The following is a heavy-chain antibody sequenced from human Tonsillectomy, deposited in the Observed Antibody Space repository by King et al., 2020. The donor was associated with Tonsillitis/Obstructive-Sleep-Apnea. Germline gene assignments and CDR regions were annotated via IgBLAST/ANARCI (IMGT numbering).Heavy chain of an antibody. Sequence: VQLVESGGGLVQPGKSLRLSCAASGFTFSSYWMTWVRQAPGKGLEWGANINQDGTEKYYVDSVKGRFIISRDNAKNSLYLQMNSLRAEDTAMYYCARDMVTTIVLVPFDIWGQGTMVAVSS. J-gene: IGHJ3*02. CDR2: INQDGTEK. CDR3: ARDMVTTIVLVPFDI. CDR1: GFTFSSYW. D-gene: IGHD3-22*01. V-gene: IGHV3-7*01.